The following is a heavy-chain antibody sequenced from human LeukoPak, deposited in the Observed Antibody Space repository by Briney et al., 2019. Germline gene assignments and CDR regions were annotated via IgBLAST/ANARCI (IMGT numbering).Heavy chain of an antibody. Sequence: SVKVSCKASGGTFSSYAISWVRQAPGQGLEWMGGIIPIFGTANYAQKFQGRVTITADESTSAAYMELSSLRAEDTAVYYCAKDHYGDYSALGYWGQGTLVTVSS. CDR3: AKDHYGDYSALGY. V-gene: IGHV1-69*13. J-gene: IGHJ4*02. CDR2: IIPIFGTA. D-gene: IGHD4-17*01. CDR1: GGTFSSYA.